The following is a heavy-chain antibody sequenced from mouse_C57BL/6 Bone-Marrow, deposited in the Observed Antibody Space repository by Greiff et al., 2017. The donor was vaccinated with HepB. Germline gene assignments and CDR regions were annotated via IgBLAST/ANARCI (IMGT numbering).Heavy chain of an antibody. Sequence: QVHVKQPGAELVKPGASVKLSCKASGYTFTSYWMHWVKQRPGRGLEWIGRIDPNSGGTKYNEKFKSKATLTVDKPSSTAYMQLSSLTSDGSAVYYCARGYDYYYAIDYWGQGTSVTVSS. J-gene: IGHJ4*01. D-gene: IGHD2-4*01. CDR1: GYTFTSYW. CDR2: IDPNSGGT. V-gene: IGHV1-72*01. CDR3: ARGYDYYYAIDY.